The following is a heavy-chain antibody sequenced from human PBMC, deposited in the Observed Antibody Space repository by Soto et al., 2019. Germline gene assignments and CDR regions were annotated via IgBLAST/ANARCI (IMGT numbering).Heavy chain of an antibody. V-gene: IGHV3-15*01. Sequence: GGSLRLSCAASGFTFSNAWMSWVRQAPGKGLEWVGRIKSKTGGGTTDYAAPVKGRFTISRDDSKNTLYLQMNSLKTEDTAVYYCTTAYYDFWSGYGPFDYWGQGTLVTVSS. J-gene: IGHJ4*02. D-gene: IGHD3-3*01. CDR1: GFTFSNAW. CDR2: IKSKTGGGTT. CDR3: TTAYYDFWSGYGPFDY.